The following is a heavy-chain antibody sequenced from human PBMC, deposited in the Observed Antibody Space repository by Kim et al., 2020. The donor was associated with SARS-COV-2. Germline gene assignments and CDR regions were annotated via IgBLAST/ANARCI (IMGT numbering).Heavy chain of an antibody. J-gene: IGHJ4*02. CDR2: IYWDDDK. D-gene: IGHD5-12*01. CDR3: ARSGCGNSDCYQYYFDY. CDR1: GFSLSSSGVG. V-gene: IGHV2-5*02. Sequence: SGPTLVNPTQTLTLTCTFSGFSLSSSGVGVGWIRQPPGKGLQWLALIYWDDDKTFSPSLESRLTITKDTSKNQVVLTMTNMDPVDTGTYYCARSGCGNSDCYQYYFDYWGQGTQVTVSS.